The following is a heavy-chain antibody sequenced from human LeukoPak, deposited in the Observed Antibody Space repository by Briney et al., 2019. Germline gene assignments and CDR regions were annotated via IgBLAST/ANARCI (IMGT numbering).Heavy chain of an antibody. CDR3: ARDGPWDY. V-gene: IGHV3-21*01. CDR1: GFTFSDYG. CDR2: ISSSTSYI. J-gene: IGHJ4*02. Sequence: GGSLRLSCEASGFTFSDYGINWVRQAPGKGLEWVSSISSSTSYIYYADSTKGRFTISRDNAKNSVYLQMNSLRAEDTAVYYCARDGPWDYWGQGTLVTVSS.